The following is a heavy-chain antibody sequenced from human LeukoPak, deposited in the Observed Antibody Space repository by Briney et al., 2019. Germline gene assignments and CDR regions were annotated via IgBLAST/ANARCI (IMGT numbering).Heavy chain of an antibody. J-gene: IGHJ3*02. V-gene: IGHV4-59*01. D-gene: IGHD3-22*01. Sequence: PSETLSLTCTVSGGSISSYYWSWIRQPPGKGLEWIRYIYYSGSTNYNPSLKSRVTISVDTSKNQFSLKLSSVTAADTAVYYCARDSNYYDSRGNDAFDIWGRGNDAFDIWGQGTMVTVSS. CDR2: IYYSGST. CDR3: ARDSNYYDSRGNDAFDIWGRGNDAFDI. CDR1: GGSISSYY.